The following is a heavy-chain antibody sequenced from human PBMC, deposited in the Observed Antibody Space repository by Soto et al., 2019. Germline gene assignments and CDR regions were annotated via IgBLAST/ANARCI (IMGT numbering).Heavy chain of an antibody. D-gene: IGHD6-13*01. J-gene: IGHJ5*02. CDR3: ARHPERIAEIGWFDP. CDR2: ISSSSSTI. V-gene: IGHV3-48*01. Sequence: EVQLVESGGGLVQPGGSLRLSCAASGFTFSSYSMNWVRQAPGKGLEGVSYISSSSSTIYYADSVKGRFTISRDNAKNSLYLQMNSLRAEDTAVYYCARHPERIAEIGWFDPWGQGTLVTVSS. CDR1: GFTFSSYS.